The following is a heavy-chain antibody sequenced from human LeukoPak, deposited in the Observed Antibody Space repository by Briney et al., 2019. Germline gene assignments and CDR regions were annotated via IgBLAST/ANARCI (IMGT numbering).Heavy chain of an antibody. J-gene: IGHJ4*02. Sequence: PSETLSLTCTVSGGSISSYYWSWIRQPAGKGLEWIGRIYTSGSTNYNPSLKSRVTMSAATSKNQFSLKLSSGTAADTAAYYFAGDGYYHIFRGQGTLVTLS. CDR2: IYTSGST. V-gene: IGHV4-4*07. CDR1: GGSISSYY. CDR3: AGDGYYHIF. D-gene: IGHD3-9*01.